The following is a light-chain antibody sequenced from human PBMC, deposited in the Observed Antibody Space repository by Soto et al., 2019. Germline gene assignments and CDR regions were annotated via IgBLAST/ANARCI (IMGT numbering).Light chain of an antibody. Sequence: DIQMTQSPSSLSASVGDRVTITCRASQSIKNYLNWYQQKPGKAPKLLIYAASSLQSGVPSRFSGSGSGTDFTLTISSLQPEDFATYYCQQSYTTPITFGQGTKVKIK. V-gene: IGKV1-39*01. J-gene: IGKJ1*01. CDR2: AAS. CDR1: QSIKNY. CDR3: QQSYTTPIT.